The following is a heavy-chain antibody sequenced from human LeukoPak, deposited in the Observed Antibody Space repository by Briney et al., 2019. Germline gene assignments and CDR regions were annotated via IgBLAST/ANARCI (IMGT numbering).Heavy chain of an antibody. V-gene: IGHV4-38-2*01. CDR3: ARPSTTTTTGAFDY. CDR2: IYRSGST. Sequence: PSETLSLTCAVSGYSISSDYYWGWIRQPPGKGLEWIGSIYRSGSTYYNPSLKSRVTLSVDTSENQFSLRLNSVTAADTAVYYCARPSTTTTTGAFDYWGQGALVTVSS. D-gene: IGHD1-1*01. J-gene: IGHJ4*02. CDR1: GYSISSDYY.